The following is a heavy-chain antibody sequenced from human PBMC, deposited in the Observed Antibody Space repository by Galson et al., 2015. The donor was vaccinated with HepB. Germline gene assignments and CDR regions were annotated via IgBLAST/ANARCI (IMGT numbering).Heavy chain of an antibody. D-gene: IGHD6-19*01. V-gene: IGHV1-69*02. J-gene: IGHJ4*02. CDR2: IIPILGIA. Sequence: QSGAEVKKPGASVKVSCKASGGTFSSYTISWVRQAPGQGLEWMGRIIPILGIANYAQKFQGRVTITADKSTSTAYMELSSLRSEDTAVYYCARGGIAVAGTFDYWGQGTLVTVSS. CDR1: GGTFSSYT. CDR3: ARGGIAVAGTFDY.